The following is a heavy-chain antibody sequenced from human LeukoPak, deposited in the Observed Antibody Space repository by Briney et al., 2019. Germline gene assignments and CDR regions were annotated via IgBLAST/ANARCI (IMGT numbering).Heavy chain of an antibody. CDR1: GFTFSSRW. Sequence: PGGSLRLSCAASGFTFSSRWMHWVRQAPGKGLVWVSHVNSDESSTNYADSVKGRFTISRDNSKNTLYLQMNSLRAEDTAVYYCARGQPDGAYSGSWYYFDCGGKGTLVTVS. CDR3: ARGQPDGAYSGSWYYFDC. J-gene: IGHJ4*02. D-gene: IGHD6-13*01. CDR2: VNSDESST. V-gene: IGHV3-74*01.